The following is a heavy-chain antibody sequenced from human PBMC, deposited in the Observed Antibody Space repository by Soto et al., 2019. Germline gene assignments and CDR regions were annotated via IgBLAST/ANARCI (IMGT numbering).Heavy chain of an antibody. D-gene: IGHD3-9*01. Sequence: EVQLLESGGGLVQPGGSLRLSCAASGCTFSTYAMTWVRQAPGKGLEWVSAINGDGGGNGGSTYYADSVKGRFTISRDNSRNTLYLHMNNLRVEDTAVYYCAKRPLTWYLGLDYWGQGALVTVSS. CDR3: AKRPLTWYLGLDY. V-gene: IGHV3-23*01. CDR2: INGDGGGNGGST. CDR1: GCTFSTYA. J-gene: IGHJ4*02.